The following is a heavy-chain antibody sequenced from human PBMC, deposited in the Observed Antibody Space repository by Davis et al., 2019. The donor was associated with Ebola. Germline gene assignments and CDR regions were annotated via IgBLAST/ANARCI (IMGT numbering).Heavy chain of an antibody. CDR3: ARHSPYSSSWYDVEAYYFDY. Sequence: PLETLSLTCTVSGGSISSSSYYWGWIRQPPGKGLEWIGSIYYSGNTYYKPSLKSRVTISVDTSKNQFSLKLSSVTAADTAVYYCARHSPYSSSWYDVEAYYFDYWGQGTLVTVSS. CDR1: GGSISSSSYY. D-gene: IGHD6-13*01. V-gene: IGHV4-39*01. CDR2: IYYSGNT. J-gene: IGHJ4*02.